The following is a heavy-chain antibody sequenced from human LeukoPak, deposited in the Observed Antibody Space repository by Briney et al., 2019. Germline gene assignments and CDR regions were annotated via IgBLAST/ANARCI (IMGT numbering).Heavy chain of an antibody. CDR1: GLTLRSYW. J-gene: IGHJ6*03. D-gene: IGHD2-2*01. V-gene: IGHV3-7*01. Sequence: GGSLRLPCAVSGLTLRSYWMSWVREAPGKGLEWVVNIKEDGSEKFYVDAVKGRFNISRDNVKSSLFLQMNSLRVEDTAVYYCATSRGYCSSISCYGTMRGYYYMDVWGKGATVTVSS. CDR2: IKEDGSEK. CDR3: ATSRGYCSSISCYGTMRGYYYMDV.